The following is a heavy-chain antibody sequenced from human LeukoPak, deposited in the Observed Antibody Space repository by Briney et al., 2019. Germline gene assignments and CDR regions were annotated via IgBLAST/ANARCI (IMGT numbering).Heavy chain of an antibody. Sequence: ASVKVSCKASGYTLTSYGISWVRQAPGQGLEWMGWISAYNGNTNYAQKLQGRVTMTTDTSTSTAYMELRSLRSDDTAVYYCARAGGLLWFGELFDYWGQGTLVTVSS. J-gene: IGHJ4*02. V-gene: IGHV1-18*01. CDR1: GYTLTSYG. D-gene: IGHD3-10*01. CDR2: ISAYNGNT. CDR3: ARAGGLLWFGELFDY.